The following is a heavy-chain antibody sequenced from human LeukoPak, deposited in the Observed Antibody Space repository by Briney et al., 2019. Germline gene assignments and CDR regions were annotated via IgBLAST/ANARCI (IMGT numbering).Heavy chain of an antibody. CDR1: GYTFTDYY. CDR2: INPNSGGT. V-gene: IGHV1-2*02. CDR3: ARGSEYFGSGTYDYFDY. J-gene: IGHJ4*02. Sequence: GASVKVSCKASGYTFTDYYIHWVRQAPGQGLEWMGWINPNSGGTNYAQKFQDRVTMTRDTFIDTAYMELSRLRSDDTAVFYCARGSEYFGSGTYDYFDYWGEGTLVTVSS. D-gene: IGHD3-10*01.